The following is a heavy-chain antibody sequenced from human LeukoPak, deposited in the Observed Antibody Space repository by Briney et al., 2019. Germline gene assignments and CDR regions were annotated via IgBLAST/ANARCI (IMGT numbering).Heavy chain of an antibody. CDR3: ARDARSYSSPSVGFNDAFDI. CDR2: IIPIFGTA. D-gene: IGHD6-6*01. V-gene: IGHV1-69*05. CDR1: GGTFSSYA. J-gene: IGHJ3*02. Sequence: SVKVSCKASGGTFSSYAISWVRQAPGQGLEWMGGIIPIFGTANYAQKFQGRVTITTDESTSTAYMELSSLRSEDTAVYYCARDARSYSSPSVGFNDAFDIWGQGTMVTVSS.